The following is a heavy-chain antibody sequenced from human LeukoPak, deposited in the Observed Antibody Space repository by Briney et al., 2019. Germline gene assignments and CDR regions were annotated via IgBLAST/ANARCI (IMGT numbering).Heavy chain of an antibody. Sequence: GGSLRLSCAASGFTFSSHAMHWVRQAPGKGLEWVAVISHDGTNTYYTDSVKGRFPISRDNSKNTLYLRMNSLRTEDTAVYFCARGKQQLDYFYYYGLDVWGQGTTVTVSS. D-gene: IGHD6-13*01. J-gene: IGHJ6*02. CDR3: ARGKQQLDYFYYYGLDV. CDR2: ISHDGTNT. V-gene: IGHV3-30-3*01. CDR1: GFTFSSHA.